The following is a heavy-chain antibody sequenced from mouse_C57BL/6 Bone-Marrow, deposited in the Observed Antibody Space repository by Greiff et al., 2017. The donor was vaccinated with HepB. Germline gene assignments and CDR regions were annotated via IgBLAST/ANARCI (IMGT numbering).Heavy chain of an antibody. CDR1: GFTFSDYY. D-gene: IGHD2-5*01. J-gene: IGHJ3*01. CDR2: ISNGGGST. Sequence: EVKLVESGGGLVQPGGSLKLSCAASGFTFSDYYMYWVRQTPEKRLEWVAYISNGGGSTYYPDTVKGRFTISRDNATNTLYLQLSRLKSEDTAMYYCARHHSNYGFAYWGQGTLVTVSA. CDR3: ARHHSNYGFAY. V-gene: IGHV5-12*01.